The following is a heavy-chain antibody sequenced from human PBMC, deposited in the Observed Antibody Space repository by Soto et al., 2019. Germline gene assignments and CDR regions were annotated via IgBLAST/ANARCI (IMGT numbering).Heavy chain of an antibody. V-gene: IGHV3-23*01. D-gene: IGHD3-10*01. Sequence: GGSLRLSCTASGFTFGDYAMSWFRQAPGKGLEWVSSISGSGGSTYYADSVKGRFTISRDNSKNTLNLQMNSLRAEDTAVYYCAKGLGSGYYGSGISHWGQGTLVTVSS. J-gene: IGHJ4*02. CDR3: AKGLGSGYYGSGISH. CDR1: GFTFGDYA. CDR2: ISGSGGST.